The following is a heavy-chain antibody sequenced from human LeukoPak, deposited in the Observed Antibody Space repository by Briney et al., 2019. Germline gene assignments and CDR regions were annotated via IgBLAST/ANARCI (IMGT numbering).Heavy chain of an antibody. J-gene: IGHJ4*02. D-gene: IGHD6-19*01. CDR1: GFTFSSYG. V-gene: IGHV3-23*01. CDR3: AKAGRLVLRIDY. CDR2: ISGSGGST. Sequence: PGGSLRLSCAASGFTFSSYGMSWVRQAPGKGLEWVSAISGSGGSTYYADSVKDRFTISRDNSKNTLYLQMNSLRAEDTAVYYCAKAGRLVLRIDYWGQGTLVTVSS.